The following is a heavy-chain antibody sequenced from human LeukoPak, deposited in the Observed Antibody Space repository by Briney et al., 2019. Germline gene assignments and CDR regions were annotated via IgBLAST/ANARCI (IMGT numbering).Heavy chain of an antibody. CDR2: INHSGST. Sequence: PSETLSLTCAVYGGSFSGYYWSWIRQPPGKGLEWIGEINHSGSTNYNPSLKSRVTISVDTSKNQFSLKLSSVTAADTAVYYCARHDLTAYCGGDCFSVPFDYWGQGTLVTVSS. D-gene: IGHD2-21*02. V-gene: IGHV4-34*01. CDR1: GGSFSGYY. CDR3: ARHDLTAYCGGDCFSVPFDY. J-gene: IGHJ4*02.